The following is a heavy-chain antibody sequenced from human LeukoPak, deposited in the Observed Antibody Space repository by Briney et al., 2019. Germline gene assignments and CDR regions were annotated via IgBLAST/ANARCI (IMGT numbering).Heavy chain of an antibody. CDR1: GFTFSSYA. J-gene: IGHJ5*02. Sequence: GGSLRLSCAASGFTFSSYAMSWVRQAPRKGLEWVSAISGSGGSTYYADSVKGRFTISRDNSKNTLYLQMNSLRAEDTAVYYCAKDLPRMTTVTPNWFDPWGQGTLVTVSS. V-gene: IGHV3-23*01. CDR2: ISGSGGST. CDR3: AKDLPRMTTVTPNWFDP. D-gene: IGHD4-17*01.